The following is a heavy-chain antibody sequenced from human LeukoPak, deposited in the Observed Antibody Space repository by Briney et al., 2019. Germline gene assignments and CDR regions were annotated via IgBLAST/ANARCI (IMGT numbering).Heavy chain of an antibody. CDR1: GGSISSYY. V-gene: IGHV4-59*01. Sequence: PSETLSLTCTVSGGSISSYYWSWIRQPPGKGLEWIGYLYYTGSTNYNPSLKSRVTISVDTSKNQFSLKLSSVTAADTAVYYCARMSTLRYWFDPWGQGALVTVSS. CDR2: LYYTGST. J-gene: IGHJ5*02. CDR3: ARMSTLRYWFDP.